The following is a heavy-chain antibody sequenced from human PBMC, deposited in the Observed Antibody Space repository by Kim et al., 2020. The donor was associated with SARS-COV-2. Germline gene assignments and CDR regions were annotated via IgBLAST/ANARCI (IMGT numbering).Heavy chain of an antibody. CDR2: T. D-gene: IGHD7-27*01. CDR3: AKDFLGIGFDP. Sequence: TYYAEAVTGRFTISRDNSKNSLYLQMNSLRTEDTALYYCAKDFLGIGFDPWGQGTLVTVSS. V-gene: IGHV3-43*01. J-gene: IGHJ5*02.